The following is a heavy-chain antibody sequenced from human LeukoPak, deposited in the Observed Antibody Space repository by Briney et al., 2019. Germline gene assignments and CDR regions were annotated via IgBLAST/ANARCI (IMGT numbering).Heavy chain of an antibody. Sequence: SETLSLTCTVSGGPISSSSYYWGWIRQPPGKGLEWIGSIYYSGSTYYNPSLKSRVTISVDTSKNQFSLKLSSVTAADTAVYYCARESPRTFDSWGQETLVTVSS. V-gene: IGHV4-39*07. CDR2: IYYSGST. J-gene: IGHJ4*02. CDR3: ARESPRTFDS. CDR1: GGPISSSSYY.